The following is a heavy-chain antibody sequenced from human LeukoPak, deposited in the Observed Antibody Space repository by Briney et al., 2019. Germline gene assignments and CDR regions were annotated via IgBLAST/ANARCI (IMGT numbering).Heavy chain of an antibody. J-gene: IGHJ5*02. CDR3: AREDYYGSGSFSNWLDP. V-gene: IGHV1-8*01. CDR2: INPNSGRR. CDR1: GYTFIIYD. Sequence: ASVKVSCKASGYTFIIYDIHWVRQAPGQGLEWMGWINPNSGRRGYAPKFQGRVTLTTNTSITTAYMELNSLASEDTAVYYCAREDYYGSGSFSNWLDPWGQGTLVTVSS. D-gene: IGHD3-10*01.